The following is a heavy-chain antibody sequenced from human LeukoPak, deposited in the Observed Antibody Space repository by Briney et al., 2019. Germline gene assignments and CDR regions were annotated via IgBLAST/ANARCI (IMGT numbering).Heavy chain of an antibody. V-gene: IGHV3-21*01. Sequence: PGGSLRLSCAASGFTFFRYSMNWVRQAPGKGLEWVSSISSSSSYIYYADSVKGRFTISRDNVQNSLYLQMNSVRAEDTAVYYCARKNGDCRSTSCHSWGQGTLVTVSS. J-gene: IGHJ4*02. CDR3: ARKNGDCRSTSCHS. CDR1: GFTFFRYS. CDR2: ISSSSSYI. D-gene: IGHD2-2*01.